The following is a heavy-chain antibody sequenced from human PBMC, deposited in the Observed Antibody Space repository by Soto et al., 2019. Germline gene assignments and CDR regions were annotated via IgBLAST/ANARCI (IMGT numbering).Heavy chain of an antibody. Sequence: PGGSLRLSCAASGFTFSSYAMSWVRQAQGKGLEWVSAISGSGGSTYYAGSVKGRFTISRDNSKNTLYLQMNSLRAEDTAVYYCAKGGGYYDSSGYYPDWGQGTLVTVSS. CDR2: ISGSGGST. D-gene: IGHD3-22*01. V-gene: IGHV3-23*01. J-gene: IGHJ4*02. CDR3: AKGGGYYDSSGYYPD. CDR1: GFTFSSYA.